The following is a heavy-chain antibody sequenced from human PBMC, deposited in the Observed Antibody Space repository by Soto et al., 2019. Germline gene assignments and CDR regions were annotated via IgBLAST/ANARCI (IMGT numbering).Heavy chain of an antibody. D-gene: IGHD1-26*01. CDR3: ARYSGTYYFDF. V-gene: IGHV4-39*01. CDR1: GGSISSSNYY. J-gene: IGHJ4*02. CDR2: IYYTGST. Sequence: QLQLQESGPGLVKPSETLSLTCTVYGGSISSSNYYWGWIRQPPGKGLEWIGSIYYTGSTYYNPSLKSRVTISVDTSKSQFSLQVTSVTAADTAVYYCARYSGTYYFDFWGQGTLVTVSA.